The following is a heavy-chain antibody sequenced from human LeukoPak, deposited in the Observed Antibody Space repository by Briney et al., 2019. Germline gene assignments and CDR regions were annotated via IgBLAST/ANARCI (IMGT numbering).Heavy chain of an antibody. CDR3: AREHGYSSSWYGGYYYYYYMDV. Sequence: GGSLRLSCAASGFTFSSYAMSWVRQAPGKGLEWVSYISSSGSTIYYADSVKGRFTISRDNAKNSLYLQMNSLRAEDTAVYYCAREHGYSSSWYGGYYYYYYMDVWGKGTTVTVSS. CDR2: ISSSGSTI. J-gene: IGHJ6*03. V-gene: IGHV3-48*04. D-gene: IGHD6-13*01. CDR1: GFTFSSYA.